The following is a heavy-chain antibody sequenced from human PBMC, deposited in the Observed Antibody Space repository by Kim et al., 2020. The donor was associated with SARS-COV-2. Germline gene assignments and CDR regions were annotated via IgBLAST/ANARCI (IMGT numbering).Heavy chain of an antibody. CDR3: ARSKPPHEQTYYYYYYGMDV. J-gene: IGHJ6*02. V-gene: IGHV5-51*01. CDR1: GYSFTSYW. Sequence: GESLKISCKGSGYSFTSYWIGWVRQMPGKGLEWMGIIYPGDSDTRYSPSFQGQVPISADKSISTAYLQWSSLKASDTAMYYCARSKPPHEQTYYYYYYGMDVWGQGTTVTVSS. CDR2: IYPGDSDT.